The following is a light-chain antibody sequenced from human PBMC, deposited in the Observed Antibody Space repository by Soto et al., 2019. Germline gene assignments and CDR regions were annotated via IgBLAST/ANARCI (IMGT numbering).Light chain of an antibody. CDR2: GVS. J-gene: IGKJ1*01. Sequence: IVLTQSPGTLSLSPGERATLSCRASQTGSNSYLAWYQQKSGQAPRLLIYGVSTRATGIPDRFSGSGSGTEFALTISRLEPEDFAVYICQHYGYPQWTFGPGNKVEIK. V-gene: IGKV3-20*01. CDR1: QTGSNSY. CDR3: QHYGYPQWT.